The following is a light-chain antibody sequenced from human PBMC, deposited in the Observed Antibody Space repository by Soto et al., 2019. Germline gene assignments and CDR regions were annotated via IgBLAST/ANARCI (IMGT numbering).Light chain of an antibody. CDR2: AAS. CDR3: QHYNSSPWT. CDR1: QSISSW. Sequence: DIQMTQSPSTLSASVGDRVTITCRASQSISSWLAWYQQKPGKAPKLLIYAASSLESGVPSRFSGSRSGTDFTLTISSLQPDDFATYYCQHYNSSPWTFGQGTKVEVK. V-gene: IGKV1-5*01. J-gene: IGKJ1*01.